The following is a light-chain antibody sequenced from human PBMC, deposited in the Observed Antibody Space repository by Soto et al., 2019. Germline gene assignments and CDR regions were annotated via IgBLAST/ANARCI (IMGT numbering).Light chain of an antibody. CDR1: SSDVGGYNY. Sequence: QSVLAQPASLSGSPGQSITISCTGTSSDVGGYNYVSWYQHHPGKAPKLLIYYVSNRPSGISNRFSGSKSDNTASLTISGLQPEDEADYYCSSYTTSNTRQIVFGTGTKVTVL. CDR3: SSYTTSNTRQIV. V-gene: IGLV2-14*03. J-gene: IGLJ1*01. CDR2: YVS.